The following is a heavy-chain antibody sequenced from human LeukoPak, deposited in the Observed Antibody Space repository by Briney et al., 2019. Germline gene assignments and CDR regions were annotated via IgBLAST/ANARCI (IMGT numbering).Heavy chain of an antibody. J-gene: IGHJ4*02. V-gene: IGHV4-59*01. Sequence: SETLSLTCTVSGGSISSYYWSWIRQPPGKGLEWIGYIYYSGSTNYNPSLRSRVTISVDTSKNQFSLKLSSVTAADTAVYYCARIGDNSDYFDYWGQGTLVTVSS. CDR2: IYYSGST. CDR1: GGSISSYY. CDR3: ARIGDNSDYFDY. D-gene: IGHD4-23*01.